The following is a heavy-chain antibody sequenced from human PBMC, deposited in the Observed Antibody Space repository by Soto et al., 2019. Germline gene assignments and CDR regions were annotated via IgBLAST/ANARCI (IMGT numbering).Heavy chain of an antibody. J-gene: IGHJ3*02. D-gene: IGHD3-22*01. CDR2: ISAYNGNT. CDR1: GYTFTSYG. V-gene: IGHV1-18*04. Sequence: QVQLVQSGAEVKKPGASVKVSCKASGYTFTSYGISWVRQAPGQGLEWMGWISAYNGNTNYAQKLQGRVTMTTDTSTSTAYMELRSLRSDDTAVYYCARVGRYYYDSSGYYWSHAFDIWGQGTMVTVSS. CDR3: ARVGRYYYDSSGYYWSHAFDI.